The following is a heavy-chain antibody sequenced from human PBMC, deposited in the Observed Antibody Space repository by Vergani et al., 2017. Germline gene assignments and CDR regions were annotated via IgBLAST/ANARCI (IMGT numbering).Heavy chain of an antibody. Sequence: EVHLLESGGGLVQPGGSLRLSCAASGLTFSTYAMTWVRQAPGKGLEWVSTISSYGGSTYYADYVKGRFTISRDNSKNTLSLQMNSLTAEDTAIYYCAGPQGTSAYYYGGFDYWGQGILVTVSS. CDR2: ISSYGGST. J-gene: IGHJ4*02. V-gene: IGHV3-23*01. CDR1: GLTFSTYA. CDR3: AGPQGTSAYYYGGFDY. D-gene: IGHD3-22*01.